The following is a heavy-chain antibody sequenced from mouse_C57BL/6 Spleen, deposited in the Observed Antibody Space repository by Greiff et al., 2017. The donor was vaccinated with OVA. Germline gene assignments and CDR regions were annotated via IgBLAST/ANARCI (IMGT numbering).Heavy chain of an antibody. CDR2: IHPNSGST. CDR1: GYTFTSYW. V-gene: IGHV1-64*01. D-gene: IGHD2-4*01. Sequence: VQLQQPGAELVKPGASVKLSCKASGYTFTSYWMHWVKQRPGQGLEWIGMIHPNSGSTNYNEKFKSKATLTVDKSSSTAYMQLSSLTSEDSAVYYCARESYYDYDEGGLWGQGTTLTVSS. J-gene: IGHJ2*01. CDR3: ARESYYDYDEGGL.